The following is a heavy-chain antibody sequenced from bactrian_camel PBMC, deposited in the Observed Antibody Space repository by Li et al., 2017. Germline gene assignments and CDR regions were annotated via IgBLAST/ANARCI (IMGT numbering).Heavy chain of an antibody. J-gene: IGHJ6*01. V-gene: IGHV3S53*01. CDR3: AAAAGACRRPFVRDVRAVDFDI. CDR2: IDNHGSV. D-gene: IGHD6*01. CDR1: ASTYYSNC. Sequence: HVQLVESGGGSVQPGGSLGLSCVTSASTYYSNCMAWFRQAPGKEREVVATIDNHGSVSFQRSVLGRFTISHDNAKNTVYLQMNSLKPEDTAIYYCAAAAGACRRPFVRDVRAVDFDIWGQGTQVTVS.